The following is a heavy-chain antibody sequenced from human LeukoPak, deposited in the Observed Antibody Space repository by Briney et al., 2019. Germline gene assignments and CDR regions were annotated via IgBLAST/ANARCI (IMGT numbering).Heavy chain of an antibody. CDR2: ISPDGREK. Sequence: GGSLRLSCAVSGVTFNNYWMNWVRQAPGKGLEWVANISPDGREKKYVDSLKGRFTISRDNAKNSVFLQVHSLTAEDTDVYFCARPTDEFRLDLWGQGTLVTVSS. CDR3: ARPTDEFRLDL. CDR1: GVTFNNYW. V-gene: IGHV3-7*01. D-gene: IGHD4-11*01. J-gene: IGHJ5*02.